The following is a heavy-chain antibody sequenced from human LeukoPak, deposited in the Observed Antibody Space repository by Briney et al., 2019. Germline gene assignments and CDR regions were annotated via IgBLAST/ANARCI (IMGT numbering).Heavy chain of an antibody. CDR1: GFTFSSYG. CDR3: AKDRRVATITGAFDY. V-gene: IGHV3-33*06. Sequence: GGSLRLSCAASGFTFSSYGMHWVRQAPGKGLEWVAVIWYDGSKKYNADSVKGRFTISRDNSKNTLYLQMNSLRVEDTAVYYCAKDRRVATITGAFDYWGQGTLVTVSS. J-gene: IGHJ4*02. D-gene: IGHD5-24*01. CDR2: IWYDGSKK.